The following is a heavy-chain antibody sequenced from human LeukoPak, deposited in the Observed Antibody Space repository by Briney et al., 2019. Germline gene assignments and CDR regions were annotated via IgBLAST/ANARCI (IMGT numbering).Heavy chain of an antibody. Sequence: ASVKVSCKASGYTFTSYGISWVRQAPGQGLEWMGWISAYNGNTNYAQKLQGRITMTTDTSTSTAYMELRSLRSDDTAVYYCARDLRYSSSWYGGDYWGQGTLVTVSS. V-gene: IGHV1-18*01. CDR3: ARDLRYSSSWYGGDY. CDR2: ISAYNGNT. CDR1: GYTFTSYG. J-gene: IGHJ4*02. D-gene: IGHD6-13*01.